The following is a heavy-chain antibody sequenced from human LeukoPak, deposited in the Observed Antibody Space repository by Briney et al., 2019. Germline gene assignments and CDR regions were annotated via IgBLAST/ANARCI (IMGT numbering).Heavy chain of an antibody. D-gene: IGHD4-11*01. CDR2: IYRGGAT. CDR1: GFTVSSNY. Sequence: GGSLRLSCAASGFTVSSNYMSWVRQAPGKGLEWVSVIYRGGATYYADSVKDRFTISRDISKNTLFLQMNSLRAEDTAVYFCARDRSIHFDYWGQGTLVTVSS. J-gene: IGHJ4*02. CDR3: ARDRSIHFDY. V-gene: IGHV3-66*01.